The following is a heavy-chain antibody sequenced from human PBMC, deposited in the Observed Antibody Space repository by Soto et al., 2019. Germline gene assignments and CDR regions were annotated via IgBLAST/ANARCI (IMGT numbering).Heavy chain of an antibody. J-gene: IGHJ4*02. CDR2: ISGFNGNT. CDR3: ARIGVSSGHESPDFDS. D-gene: IGHD3-16*01. V-gene: IGHV1-18*01. Sequence: ASVKVSCKASGYTFNFYGVTWVRQAPGQGLEWMGWISGFNGNTNYAADLQGRVTMTTDTSTSTAYMELRGLRSDDTAVYYCARIGVSSGHESPDFDSWGQGTLVTVSS. CDR1: GYTFNFYG.